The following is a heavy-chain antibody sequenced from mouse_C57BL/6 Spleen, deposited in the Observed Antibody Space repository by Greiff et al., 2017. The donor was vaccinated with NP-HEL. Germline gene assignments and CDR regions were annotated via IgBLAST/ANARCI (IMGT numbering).Heavy chain of an antibody. J-gene: IGHJ3*01. Sequence: QVQLKQSGAELVRPGASVKMSCKASGYTFTSYIMHRVKQTPRQGLEWIGAIYPGNGDTSYNQKFKGKATLTVDKSSSTDYMQLSSLTSEDSAVYFCARAGLTGSFAYWGQGTLVTVSA. D-gene: IGHD4-1*01. CDR1: GYTFTSYI. CDR2: IYPGNGDT. V-gene: IGHV1-12*01. CDR3: ARAGLTGSFAY.